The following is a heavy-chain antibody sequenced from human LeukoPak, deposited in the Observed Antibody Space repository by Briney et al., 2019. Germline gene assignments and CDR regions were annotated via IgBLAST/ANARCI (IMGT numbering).Heavy chain of an antibody. J-gene: IGHJ4*02. CDR2: INHSGST. CDR1: GGSFSGYY. D-gene: IGHD5-18*01. V-gene: IGHV4-34*01. Sequence: SETLSLTCAVYGGSFSGYYWNWIRQPPGKGLEWIGEINHSGSTNYNPSLKSRVTISVDTSKNQFSLKLSSVTAADTAVYYCARGGEDTAMVIFFDYWGQGTLVTVSS. CDR3: ARGGEDTAMVIFFDY.